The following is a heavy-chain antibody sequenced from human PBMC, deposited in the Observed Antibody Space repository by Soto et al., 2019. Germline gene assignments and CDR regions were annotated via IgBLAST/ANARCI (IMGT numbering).Heavy chain of an antibody. V-gene: IGHV4-59*01. CDR1: GGFISRYF. J-gene: IGHJ4*02. CDR3: ARSSYYDSTGCFDY. CDR2: IHYSGST. Sequence: PSETLCLTCPVSGGFISRYFLSWIRQPPGKGLECIGYIHYSGSTNYNPSLKGRVTISVDTSKNRFSLKLSSVTAADTAVYYCARSSYYDSTGCFDYWGQGTLVTVSS. D-gene: IGHD3-22*01.